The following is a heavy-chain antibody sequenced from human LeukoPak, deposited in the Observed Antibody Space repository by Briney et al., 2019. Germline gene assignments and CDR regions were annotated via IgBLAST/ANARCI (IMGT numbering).Heavy chain of an antibody. V-gene: IGHV3-7*01. Sequence: GGSLRLSCAASGFTFSSYWMSWVRQAPGKGLEWVATIKRDGSEKYYVDSVKGRFTVSRDNAKNSLYLQMNSLRADDTAVYYCARLLGEITVFDLWGQGTLVTVSS. D-gene: IGHD1-20*01. CDR1: GFTFSSYW. CDR3: ARLLGEITVFDL. CDR2: IKRDGSEK. J-gene: IGHJ4*02.